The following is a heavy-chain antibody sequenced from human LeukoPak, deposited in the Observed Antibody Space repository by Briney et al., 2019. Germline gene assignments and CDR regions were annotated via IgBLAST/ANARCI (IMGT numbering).Heavy chain of an antibody. CDR3: ARGGRGSPTDY. Sequence: SETLSLTCAVYGGSFSGYYRSWIRQPPGKGLEWIGEINHSGSTNYNPSLKSRVTISVDTSKNQFSLKLSSVTAADTAVYYCARGGRGSPTDYWGQGTLVTVSS. CDR2: INHSGST. V-gene: IGHV4-34*01. D-gene: IGHD2-15*01. J-gene: IGHJ4*02. CDR1: GGSFSGYY.